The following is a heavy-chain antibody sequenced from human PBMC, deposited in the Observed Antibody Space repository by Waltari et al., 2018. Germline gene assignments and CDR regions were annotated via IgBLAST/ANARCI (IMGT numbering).Heavy chain of an antibody. D-gene: IGHD3-16*02. V-gene: IGHV1-69*12. Sequence: QVQLVQSGAEVKKPGSSVQVSCKASGGTFSSYAISWVRQAPGQGLEWMGGIIPIFGTANYAQKFQGRVTITADEYTSTAYMELSSLRSEDTAVYYCASLRLRLGELSLDYWGQGTLVTVSS. CDR2: IIPIFGTA. J-gene: IGHJ4*02. CDR1: GGTFSSYA. CDR3: ASLRLRLGELSLDY.